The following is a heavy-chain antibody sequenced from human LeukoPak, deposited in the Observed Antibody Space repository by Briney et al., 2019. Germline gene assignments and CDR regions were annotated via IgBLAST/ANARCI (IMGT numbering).Heavy chain of an antibody. D-gene: IGHD3-22*01. V-gene: IGHV1-46*01. CDR1: GYTFTGYY. J-gene: IGHJ5*02. CDR2: INPSGGRT. Sequence: GASVKVSCKASGYTFTGYYIHWVRQAPGQGLEWMGIINPSGGRTTYAQKFQGRVTMTRDTSTSTVYMELSSLRSEDTAVYYCARGYYFDNSGYYARDPWGQGTLVTVSS. CDR3: ARGYYFDNSGYYARDP.